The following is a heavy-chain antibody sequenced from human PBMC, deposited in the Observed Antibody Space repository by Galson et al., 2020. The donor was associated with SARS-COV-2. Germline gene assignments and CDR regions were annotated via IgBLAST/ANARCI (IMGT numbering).Heavy chain of an antibody. D-gene: IGHD6-13*01. CDR2: IYYSGRT. CDR3: ARHPRLSIAAGFFDY. Sequence: SETLSLTCTVSGGSISSSSYYWGWIRQPKGKGLEWIGSIYYSGRTYYNPSRKSRVTISVDTSKNQFSLKLSPVTAADTAVYYCARHPRLSIAAGFFDYRGQGTLVTVSS. J-gene: IGHJ4*02. CDR1: GGSISSSSYY. V-gene: IGHV4-39*01.